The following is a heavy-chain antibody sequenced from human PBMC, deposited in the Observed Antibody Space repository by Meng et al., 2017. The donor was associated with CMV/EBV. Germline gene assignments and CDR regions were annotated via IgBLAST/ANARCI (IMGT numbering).Heavy chain of an antibody. CDR2: IRNKANSYTT. Sequence: ADSGFTFSDHLMDWVRQAPGKGLEWVGRIRNKANSYTTEYGASVKGRFTISRDDSKNSVYLQMNSLKTEDTAVYYCARVWRGRWFAPWGQGTLVTVSS. CDR3: ARVWRGRWFAP. J-gene: IGHJ5*02. V-gene: IGHV3-72*01. CDR1: GFTFSDHL. D-gene: IGHD2-21*01.